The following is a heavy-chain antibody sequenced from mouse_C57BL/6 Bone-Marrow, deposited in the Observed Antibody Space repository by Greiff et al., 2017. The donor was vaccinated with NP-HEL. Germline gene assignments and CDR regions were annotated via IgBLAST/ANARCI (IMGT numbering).Heavy chain of an antibody. D-gene: IGHD1-1*01. V-gene: IGHV14-4*01. J-gene: IGHJ1*03. CDR3: TTLGSSPYWYFDV. CDR2: IDPENGDT. Sequence: VQLQQSGAELVRPGASVKLSCTASGFNIKDYYMHWVKQRPEQGLEWIGWIDPENGDTEYASKFQGKATITADTSSNTAYLQLSSLTSEDTAVYYCTTLGSSPYWYFDVWGTGTTVTVSS. CDR1: GFNIKDYY.